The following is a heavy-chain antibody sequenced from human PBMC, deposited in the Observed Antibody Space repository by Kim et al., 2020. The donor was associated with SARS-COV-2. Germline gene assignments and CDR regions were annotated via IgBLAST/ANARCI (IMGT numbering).Heavy chain of an antibody. CDR3: LAEIGSRSFDH. Sequence: GGSLRLSCAASGFTFSAHSLHWVRQAPGKGLEWVALIAYDGSHISYPDSVKGRFIISRDNTKSTLYLQMNSLRPEGTAVYYCLAEIGSRSFDHWGQGTLVTVST. CDR2: IAYDGSHI. V-gene: IGHV3-30*04. CDR1: GFTFSAHS. J-gene: IGHJ4*02. D-gene: IGHD3-10*01.